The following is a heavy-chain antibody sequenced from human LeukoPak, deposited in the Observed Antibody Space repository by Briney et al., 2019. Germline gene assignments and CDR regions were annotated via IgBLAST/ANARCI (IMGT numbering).Heavy chain of an antibody. J-gene: IGHJ4*02. Sequence: ASLKVSCKASGYTFTSYSRHWVRQAPGQRLECMGWINNGNGTTKNSQQFQGRVTITRDTSTSTAHMHLTMLRSEATAVYCWARNTETAIPLPYYIDYWGQGTLVTVSS. CDR3: ARNTETAIPLPYYIDY. CDR1: GYTFTSYS. D-gene: IGHD2-21*02. CDR2: INNGNGTT. V-gene: IGHV1-3*04.